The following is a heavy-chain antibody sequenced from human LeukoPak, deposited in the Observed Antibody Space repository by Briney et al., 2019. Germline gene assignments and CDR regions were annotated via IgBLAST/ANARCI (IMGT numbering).Heavy chain of an antibody. Sequence: GESLKISCKGSGYSFTSYWIGWVRQMPGKGLEWMGIIYPGDSDTRYSPSFQGQVTISADKFISTAYLQWSSLKASDTAMYYCARQRAGNAVTTYWFDPWGQGTLVTVSS. CDR3: ARQRAGNAVTTYWFDP. CDR1: GYSFTSYW. V-gene: IGHV5-51*01. D-gene: IGHD4-11*01. J-gene: IGHJ5*02. CDR2: IYPGDSDT.